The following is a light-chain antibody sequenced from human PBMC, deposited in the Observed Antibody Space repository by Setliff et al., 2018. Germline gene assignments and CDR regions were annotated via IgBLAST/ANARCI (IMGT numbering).Light chain of an antibody. V-gene: IGLV1-40*01. CDR3: QSYGGSLSGYV. Sequence: QSVLTQPPSVSGAPGQRVTISCTGTSSDIGAGYGVHWYQQLPGTAPKLLIYGNSNRPSGVPDRFSGSKSGTSASLASAGLQAEDEADYYCQSYGGSLSGYVFGTGTKVTV. CDR1: SSDIGAGYG. J-gene: IGLJ1*01. CDR2: GNS.